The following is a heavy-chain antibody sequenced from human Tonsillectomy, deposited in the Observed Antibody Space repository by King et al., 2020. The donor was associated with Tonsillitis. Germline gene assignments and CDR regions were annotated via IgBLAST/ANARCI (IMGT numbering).Heavy chain of an antibody. D-gene: IGHD3-22*01. J-gene: IGHJ4*02. CDR1: GFTFSTSA. Sequence: VQLVESGGGLVQPGGSLRLSCAASGFTFSTSAMSWVRQAPGKGLEWVSAISGSGDSSYYADSVKGRLTISRDISKNTLDLQMNSLRADDTAVYYCARNGYFYHSSGFYYIDYFDSWGQGTLLTVSS. CDR3: ARNGYFYHSSGFYYIDYFDS. V-gene: IGHV3-23*04. CDR2: ISGSGDSS.